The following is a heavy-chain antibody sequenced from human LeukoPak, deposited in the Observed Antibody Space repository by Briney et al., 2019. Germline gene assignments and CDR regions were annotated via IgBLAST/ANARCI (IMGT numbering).Heavy chain of an antibody. V-gene: IGHV3-23*01. D-gene: IGHD6-19*01. J-gene: IGHJ5*02. Sequence: GGSLRLSCAASEFTFSSYAMQWVRQAPGKGLEWVSGISASGGNTWYADSVKGRFTISRDNSKNTLYLQMNSLRAEDTAVYYCARIAPGYSGGWYPWGQGTLVTVSS. CDR2: ISASGGNT. CDR3: ARIAPGYSGGWYP. CDR1: EFTFSSYA.